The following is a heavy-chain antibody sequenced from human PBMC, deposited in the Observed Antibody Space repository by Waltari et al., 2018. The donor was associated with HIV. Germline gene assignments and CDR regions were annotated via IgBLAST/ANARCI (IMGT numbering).Heavy chain of an antibody. D-gene: IGHD1-26*01. CDR1: GITFKNAW. J-gene: IGHJ4*02. V-gene: IGHV3-15*01. CDR3: TTFEMGSTRNY. CDR2: IRSKSDGGTT. Sequence: DVQLVESGGGLVKPGGSLRLSCAVSGITFKNAWLSWVRQGPGKGPQGLGHIRSKSDGGTTDYAAPVRGRFTISTDDLNNTMSLEMKSLKVEDTGVYYCTTFEMGSTRNYWGQGTLVTVSS.